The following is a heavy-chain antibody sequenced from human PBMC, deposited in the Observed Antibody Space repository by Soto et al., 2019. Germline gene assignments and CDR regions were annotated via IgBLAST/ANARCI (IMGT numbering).Heavy chain of an antibody. CDR1: GVSISDTSYY. V-gene: IGHV4-39*01. Sequence: QLQLQESGPGLVKPSETLSLTCNVSGVSISDTSYYWGWLRQPPGKGLEWIGTIYFNGNTFYNPSLKSRITIAVDTSKNQISLRLASVSAADTDVYYCARQGSYWGQGTLVAVSS. CDR3: ARQGSY. J-gene: IGHJ4*02. CDR2: IYFNGNT.